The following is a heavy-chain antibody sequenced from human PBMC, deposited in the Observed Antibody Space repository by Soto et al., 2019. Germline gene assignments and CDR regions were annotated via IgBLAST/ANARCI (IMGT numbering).Heavy chain of an antibody. CDR1: GGTFSSYA. D-gene: IGHD2-2*01. CDR2: IIPIFGTA. Sequence: QVQLVQSGAEVKKPGSSVKVSCKASGGTFSSYAISWVRQAPGQGLEWMGGIIPIFGTANYAQKFQGRVTITAVQSTSTAYMELSRLRSEDAAVYYCARGPYCSSTSCYESVYYYGMDVWGQGTTVTVSS. V-gene: IGHV1-69*01. CDR3: ARGPYCSSTSCYESVYYYGMDV. J-gene: IGHJ6*02.